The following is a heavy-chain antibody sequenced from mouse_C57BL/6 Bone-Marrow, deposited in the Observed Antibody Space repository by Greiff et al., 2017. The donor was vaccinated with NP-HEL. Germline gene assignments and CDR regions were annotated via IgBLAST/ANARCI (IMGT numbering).Heavy chain of an antibody. V-gene: IGHV2-2*01. J-gene: IGHJ4*01. CDR3: ARRPYYSNYGFMDY. CDR1: GFSLTSYG. D-gene: IGHD2-5*01. Sequence: QVQLQQSGPGLVQPSQSLSITCTVSGFSLTSYGVHWVRQSPGKGLEWLGVIWSGGSTDYNAAFISRLSISKDNSKSQVFFKMNSLQADDTAIYYCARRPYYSNYGFMDYWGQGTSVTVSS. CDR2: IWSGGST.